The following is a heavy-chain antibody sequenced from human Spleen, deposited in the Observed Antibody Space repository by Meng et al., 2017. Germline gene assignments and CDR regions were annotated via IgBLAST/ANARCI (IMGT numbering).Heavy chain of an antibody. CDR1: RYTITGYY. CDR3: AGEAVFGSSWYFQY. V-gene: IGHV1-2*06. D-gene: IGHD6-13*01. CDR2: INPSSGGR. J-gene: IGHJ1*01. Sequence: ASVKVFCKPSRYTITGYYMHWVRQAPGQGLEWMGRINPSSGGRNYAQKFKGRVTMTRDKSNSTAYMELSRLRADDTAVYYCAGEAVFGSSWYFQYWGQGTLVTVSS.